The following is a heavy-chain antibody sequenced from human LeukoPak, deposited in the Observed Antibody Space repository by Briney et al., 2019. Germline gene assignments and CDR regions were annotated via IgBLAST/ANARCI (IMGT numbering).Heavy chain of an antibody. Sequence: SETLSLTCTVSGGSISSYYWSWIRQPPGKGLEWIGCIYYSGSTNYNPSLKNRVTISVDTSKNQFSLKLSSVTAADTAVYYCARVTGDLTFDYWGQGTLVTVSS. CDR3: ARVTGDLTFDY. V-gene: IGHV4-59*01. D-gene: IGHD4-17*01. J-gene: IGHJ4*02. CDR2: IYYSGST. CDR1: GGSISSYY.